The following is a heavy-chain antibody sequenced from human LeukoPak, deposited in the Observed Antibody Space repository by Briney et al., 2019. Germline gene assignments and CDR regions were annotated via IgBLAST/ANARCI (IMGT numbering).Heavy chain of an antibody. CDR3: AKDMGYCSSATCYGLDY. CDR1: GFTFSNYG. J-gene: IGHJ4*02. V-gene: IGHV3-30*02. Sequence: GGSLRLSCAASGFTFSNYGMHWVRQAPGKGLEWVAFIRYDGSDKYYADSVKGRFTISRDNSKNTLFLQMNSLRAEDTAIYYCAKDMGYCSSATCYGLDYWGQGTLVTVSS. CDR2: IRYDGSDK. D-gene: IGHD2-2*01.